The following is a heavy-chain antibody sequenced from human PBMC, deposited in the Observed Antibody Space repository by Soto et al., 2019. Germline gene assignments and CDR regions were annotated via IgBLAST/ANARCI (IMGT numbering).Heavy chain of an antibody. CDR2: INHSGST. CDR1: GGSFSGYY. CDR3: ARHLGYCSGGRCYLSVIKSPQYYYYYYMDV. V-gene: IGHV4-34*01. D-gene: IGHD2-15*01. Sequence: PSETLSLTCAVYGGSFSGYYWSWIRQPPGKGLEWIGEINHSGSTNYNPSLKSRVTISVDTSKNQFSLKLSSVTAAATAVYYCARHLGYCSGGRCYLSVIKSPQYYYYYYMDVWGKGTTVTVSS. J-gene: IGHJ6*03.